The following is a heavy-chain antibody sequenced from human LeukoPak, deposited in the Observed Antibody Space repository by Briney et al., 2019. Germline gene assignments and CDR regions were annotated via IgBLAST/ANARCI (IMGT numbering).Heavy chain of an antibody. V-gene: IGHV3-21*01. J-gene: IGHJ6*03. CDR1: GFTFSSYS. D-gene: IGHD6-6*01. CDR3: ARGIPIAARRRRDYYYYMDV. CDR2: ISSSISYI. Sequence: PGGSLRLSCAASGFTFSSYSMNWVRQAPGKGLEWVSSISSSISYIYYADSVKGRFTISRDNAKNSLYLQMNSLRAEDTAVYYCARGIPIAARRRRDYYYYMDVWGKGTTVTVSS.